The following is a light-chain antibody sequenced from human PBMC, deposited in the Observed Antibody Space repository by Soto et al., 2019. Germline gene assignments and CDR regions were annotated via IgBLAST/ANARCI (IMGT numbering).Light chain of an antibody. CDR2: DAS. J-gene: IGKJ5*01. V-gene: IGKV3-11*01. CDR3: QQYNNWPLIT. CDR1: QSINIY. Sequence: EIVLTQSPATLSLSPVERATLSCMASQSINIYLAWYQHKPGQAPRLLIYDASHRATGIPARFSGSGSGTDFTLTISSLEPEDFAVYYCQQYNNWPLITFGQGTRLEI.